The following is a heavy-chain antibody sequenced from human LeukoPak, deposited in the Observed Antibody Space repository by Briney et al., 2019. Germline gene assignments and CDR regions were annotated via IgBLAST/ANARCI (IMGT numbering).Heavy chain of an antibody. J-gene: IGHJ4*01. V-gene: IGHV3-23*01. CDR2: LSSRGITT. D-gene: IGHD6-19*01. Sequence: PGGSLRLSCAAPGFTFSITAMCWGREGPGERRGWVSTLSSRGITTYYADSVKGRFTISRDNSKNTMYLQMNRLRAEETAAYDCAKGMYSSGWSYFNYWGHGTLVTVSS. CDR3: AKGMYSSGWSYFNY. CDR1: GFTFSITA.